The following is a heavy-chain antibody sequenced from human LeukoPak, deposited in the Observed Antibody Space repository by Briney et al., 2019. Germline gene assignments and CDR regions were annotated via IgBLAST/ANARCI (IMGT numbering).Heavy chain of an antibody. D-gene: IGHD3-3*01. V-gene: IGHV4-34*01. Sequence: SETLSLTCAVYGGSFSGYYWSWIREPPGKGLEWIGEINHSGSTNYNPSLKSRVTISVDTSKNQFSLKLSSVTAAVTAVYYCAPPLYSLYIGGQGKMVTVSS. CDR1: GGSFSGYY. CDR2: INHSGST. CDR3: APPLYSLYI. J-gene: IGHJ3*02.